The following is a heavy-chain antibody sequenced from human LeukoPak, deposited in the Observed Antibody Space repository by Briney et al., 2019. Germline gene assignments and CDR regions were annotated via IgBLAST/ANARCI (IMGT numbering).Heavy chain of an antibody. V-gene: IGHV1-8*01. D-gene: IGHD3-10*01. CDR2: MNPNSGNT. CDR1: GYTFTSYD. CDR3: ARDLMVRGVHRGRKDNWFDP. Sequence: AASVKVSCKASGYTFTSYDINWVRQATGQGLEWMGWMNPNSGNTGYAQKFQGRVTMTRNTSISTAYMELSSLRSEDTAVYYCARDLMVRGVHRGRKDNWFDPWGQGTLVTVSS. J-gene: IGHJ5*02.